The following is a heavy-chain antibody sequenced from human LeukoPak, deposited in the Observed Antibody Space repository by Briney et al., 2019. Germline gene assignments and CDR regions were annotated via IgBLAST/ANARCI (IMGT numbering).Heavy chain of an antibody. CDR1: GFMFNDYW. V-gene: IGHV3-7*01. Sequence: GGSLRLSCAASGFMFNDYWMTWVRQAPGKGLEWVANIKYDGKDRSYVDSVKGRFTIYRDNAKNSLYLQMNSLRAEDTAVYYCARDYFRSSWGKFDPWGQGTLVTVSS. D-gene: IGHD3-16*01. J-gene: IGHJ5*02. CDR3: ARDYFRSSWGKFDP. CDR2: IKYDGKDR.